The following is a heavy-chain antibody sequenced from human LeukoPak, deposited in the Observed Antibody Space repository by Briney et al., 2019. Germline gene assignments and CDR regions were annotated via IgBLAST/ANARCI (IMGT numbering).Heavy chain of an antibody. J-gene: IGHJ4*02. CDR3: ARDLGHTGYDLYDY. D-gene: IGHD5-12*01. CDR1: GINFRGYW. CDR2: MKQDGSEK. Sequence: PGGSLRLSCAVSGINFRGYWMAWVRQAPGKGLEWVANMKQDGSEKYYVDSVKGRFTISRDNAKNSLYLEMNSLRVEDTAVNYCARDLGHTGYDLYDYWGQGTLVTVSS. V-gene: IGHV3-7*01.